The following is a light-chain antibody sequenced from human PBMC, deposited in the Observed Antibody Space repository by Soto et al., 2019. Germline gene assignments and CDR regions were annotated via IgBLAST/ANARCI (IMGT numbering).Light chain of an antibody. CDR3: QQYNHYSSYT. CDR2: DAC. CDR1: QSISKW. Sequence: DIPLTQSPSTLSASVGDRVTITCRASQSISKWLAWYQHKPGKAPNLLIFDACRLHSGVPSRFNASGSGTEFTLTIDGLQPDDFATYYCQQYNHYSSYTFGQGTKLES. J-gene: IGKJ2*01. V-gene: IGKV1-5*01.